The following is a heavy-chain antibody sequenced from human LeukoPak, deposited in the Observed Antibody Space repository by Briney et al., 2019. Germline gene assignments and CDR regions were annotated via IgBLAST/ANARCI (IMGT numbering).Heavy chain of an antibody. D-gene: IGHD5-18*01. CDR3: ARVGSGNTYGYADY. CDR1: GLTVSSNY. CDR2: FYNGINT. J-gene: IGHJ4*02. Sequence: GGSLRLSCAAAGLTVSSNYMTWVRQAPGEGLEWVSVFYNGINTYYADSVKGRFTTSRDNSKNTLYLQMNSLRVEDTAVYFCARVGSGNTYGYADYWGQGTLVTVSS. V-gene: IGHV3-66*01.